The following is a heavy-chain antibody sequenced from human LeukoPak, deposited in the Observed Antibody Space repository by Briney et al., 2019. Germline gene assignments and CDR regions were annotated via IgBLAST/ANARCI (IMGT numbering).Heavy chain of an antibody. CDR2: ISYDGSYK. Sequence: SCKASGFTFTTYGMHWVRQAPGKGLEWVAVISYDGSYKYYVDSVKGRFTISRDNAKNSLYLQMNSLRAEDAAVYYCARSTIAVASTCIDYWGQGTLVTVSS. J-gene: IGHJ4*02. V-gene: IGHV3-33*05. CDR3: ARSTIAVASTCIDY. CDR1: GFTFTTYG. D-gene: IGHD6-19*01.